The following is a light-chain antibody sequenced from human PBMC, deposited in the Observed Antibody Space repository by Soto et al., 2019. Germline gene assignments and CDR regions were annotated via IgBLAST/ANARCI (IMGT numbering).Light chain of an antibody. J-gene: IGLJ1*01. CDR3: SSFTSNRLYV. Sequence: QSALTQPPSVSGSPGQPITISCTGNSNDIGTYDYVSWYQQHPGKVPRLLIYGVRNRPPGISSRFFGSKTGLTASLTISRLQAEDEADYYCSSFTSNRLYVFGLGTKLTVL. V-gene: IGLV2-14*01. CDR2: GVR. CDR1: SNDIGTYDY.